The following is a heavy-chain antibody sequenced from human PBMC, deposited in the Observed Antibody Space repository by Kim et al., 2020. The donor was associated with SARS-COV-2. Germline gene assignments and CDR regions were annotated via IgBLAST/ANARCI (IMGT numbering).Heavy chain of an antibody. CDR1: GLTFKNFG. CDR2: ISYDGDYQ. Sequence: GGSLRLSCVASGLTFKNFGMHWVRQAPGKGLEWIAFISYDGDYQYYGDSVKGRLTISRDQSKNTLYMQVNSLRVDDTGVYYCAKQKPGYNMDVWGKGTTV. D-gene: IGHD5-12*01. CDR3: AKQKPGYNMDV. V-gene: IGHV3-30*18. J-gene: IGHJ6*03.